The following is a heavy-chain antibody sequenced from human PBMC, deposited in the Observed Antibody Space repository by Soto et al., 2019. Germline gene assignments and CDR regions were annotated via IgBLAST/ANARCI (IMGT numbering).Heavy chain of an antibody. CDR1: GGSISSGDYY. D-gene: IGHD3-3*01. Sequence: SETLSLTCTVSGGSISSGDYYWSWIRQPPGKGLEWIGYIYYGGSTYYNPSLKSRVTISVDTSKNQFSLKLSSVTAADTAVYYCAKSHYDFWSGYYTGLGWFDPWGQGTLVTVSS. V-gene: IGHV4-30-4*01. J-gene: IGHJ5*02. CDR3: AKSHYDFWSGYYTGLGWFDP. CDR2: IYYGGST.